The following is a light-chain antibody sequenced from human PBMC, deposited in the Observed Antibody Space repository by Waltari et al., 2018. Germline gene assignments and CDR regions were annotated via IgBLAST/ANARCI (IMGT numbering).Light chain of an antibody. Sequence: QAAPTQPPSVSGSPGQTVTISWTRTSSDIGYYNVVYWNQQHPGKTPKLMCYEVSKRPSGFSDRFSGSKSGNAASLTISGLQAEYEADYYCSSYAGSNTYIFGAGTRLTVL. J-gene: IGLJ1*01. V-gene: IGLV2-11*01. CDR3: SSYAGSNTYI. CDR1: SSDIGYYNV. CDR2: EVS.